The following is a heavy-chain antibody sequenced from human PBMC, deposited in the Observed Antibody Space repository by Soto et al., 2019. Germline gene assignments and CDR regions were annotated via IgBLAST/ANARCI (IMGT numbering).Heavy chain of an antibody. Sequence: HPGGSLRLSCAASGFTFSSYAMSWVRQAPGKGLEWVSAISGSGGSTYYADSVKGRFTISRDNSKNTLYLQMNSLRAEDTAVYYCAQDTKPYNDFWSGDYPTFDYWGNGTLVTVSS. CDR1: GFTFSSYA. CDR2: ISGSGGST. V-gene: IGHV3-23*01. J-gene: IGHJ4*01. D-gene: IGHD3-3*01. CDR3: AQDTKPYNDFWSGDYPTFDY.